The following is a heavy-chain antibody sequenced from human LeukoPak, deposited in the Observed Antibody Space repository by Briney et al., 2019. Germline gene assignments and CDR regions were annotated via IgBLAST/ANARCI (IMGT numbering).Heavy chain of an antibody. V-gene: IGHV4-39*01. CDR1: GGSISSSSYY. D-gene: IGHD2-21*01. Sequence: SETLSLTCTVSGGSISSSSYYWGWIRQPPGKGLEWIGSIYYSGSTYYNPSLKSRVTISVDTSKNQFSLRLSSVTAADTAVYYCASAYSGSFDYWGQGTLVTVSS. CDR3: ASAYSGSFDY. J-gene: IGHJ4*02. CDR2: IYYSGST.